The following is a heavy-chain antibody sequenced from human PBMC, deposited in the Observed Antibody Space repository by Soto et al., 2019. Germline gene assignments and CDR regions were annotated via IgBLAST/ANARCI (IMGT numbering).Heavy chain of an antibody. CDR2: IYPGDSDT. V-gene: IGHV5-51*01. CDR3: ASTILRGYSSSWYESGYYGMDV. Sequence: GESLKISCNGSGYSFTGYWIGWVRQLPGKGLEWMGIIYPGDSDTRYSPSFQGQVTISADKSISTAYLQWSSLKASDTAMYYCASTILRGYSSSWYESGYYGMDVWGQGTTVTVSS. CDR1: GYSFTGYW. J-gene: IGHJ6*02. D-gene: IGHD6-13*01.